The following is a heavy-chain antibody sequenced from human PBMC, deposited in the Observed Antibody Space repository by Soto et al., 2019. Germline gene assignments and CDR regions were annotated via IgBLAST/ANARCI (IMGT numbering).Heavy chain of an antibody. CDR2: INHCGST. D-gene: IGHD3-10*01. J-gene: IGHJ6*02. V-gene: IGHV4-34*01. CDR1: GGSFSGYY. CDR3: ARDPIWFGELFHYYYGMDV. Sequence: SETLSLTCAVYGGSFSGYYWSWIRQPPGKGLEWIGEINHCGSTNYNPSLKSRVTISVDTSKNQFSLKLSSVTAADTAVYYCARDPIWFGELFHYYYGMDVWGQGTTVTVSS.